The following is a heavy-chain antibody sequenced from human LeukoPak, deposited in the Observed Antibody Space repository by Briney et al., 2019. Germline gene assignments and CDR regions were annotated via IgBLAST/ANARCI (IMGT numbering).Heavy chain of an antibody. Sequence: GGSLRLSRAASGFTFSDYYMSWIRQAPGKGLEWVSYISSSGSTIYYADSVKGRFTISRDNAKNSLYLQMNSLRAEDTAVYYCARDLLDYYDSSYHDAFDIWGQGTMVTVSS. CDR2: ISSSGSTI. J-gene: IGHJ3*02. V-gene: IGHV3-11*04. CDR1: GFTFSDYY. CDR3: ARDLLDYYDSSYHDAFDI. D-gene: IGHD3-22*01.